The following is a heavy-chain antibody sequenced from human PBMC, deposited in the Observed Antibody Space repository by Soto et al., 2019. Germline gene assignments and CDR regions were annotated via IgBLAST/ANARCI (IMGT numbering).Heavy chain of an antibody. CDR2: TSYDGRQT. V-gene: IGHV3-30*18. J-gene: IGHJ4*02. CDR1: GFTFSNHG. Sequence: GGSLRVSCAASGFTFSNHGIHWVRKAPGKGLEWVAVTSYDGRQTYYTDSVKGRFTISRDNSKNMLYLQMNSLRAEDTAVYYCAKDKGLYYDILTGFVDYWGQGTQVTVSS. CDR3: AKDKGLYYDILTGFVDY. D-gene: IGHD3-9*01.